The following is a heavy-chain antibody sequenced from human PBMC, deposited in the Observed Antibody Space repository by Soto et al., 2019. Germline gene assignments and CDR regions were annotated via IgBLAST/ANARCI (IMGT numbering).Heavy chain of an antibody. J-gene: IGHJ6*02. CDR2: ISGSGGST. D-gene: IGHD4-17*01. Sequence: EVQLLESGGGLVQPGGSLRLSCAASGFTFSSSAMSWVRQAPGKGLEWVSAISGSGGSTYYADSVKGRFTISRDNSKNTLYLQMNSLRAEDTAVYYCAKALSDYYYYYGMDVWGQGTTVTVSS. V-gene: IGHV3-23*01. CDR1: GFTFSSSA. CDR3: AKALSDYYYYYGMDV.